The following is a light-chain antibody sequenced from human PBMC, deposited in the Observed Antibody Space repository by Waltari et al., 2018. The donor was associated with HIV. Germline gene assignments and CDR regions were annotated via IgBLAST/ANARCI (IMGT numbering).Light chain of an antibody. J-gene: IGKJ4*01. Sequence: AIRMTQSPSSFSASTGDRVTITCRASQSISSYLTWYRKKPGKAPKLLIYASSTLQSGVPSRFSGSGSGTYFTLTISCLQSEDFATYYCQQYYSYPPLTFGGGTKVEIK. V-gene: IGKV1-8*01. CDR2: ASS. CDR1: QSISSY. CDR3: QQYYSYPPLT.